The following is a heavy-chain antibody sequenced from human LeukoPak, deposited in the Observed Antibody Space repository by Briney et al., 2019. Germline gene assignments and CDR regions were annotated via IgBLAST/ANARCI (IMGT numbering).Heavy chain of an antibody. CDR3: ARFLKYYDSSGYYLDY. Sequence: SETLSLTCTVSGGSIGGFYWSWLRQSPDKGLEWIGHIYYSGSTTYNPSLKSRVTMSVDTSKNQFSLKLSSVTAADTAVYYCARFLKYYDSSGYYLDYWGQGTLVTVSS. V-gene: IGHV4-59*01. CDR1: GGSIGGFY. J-gene: IGHJ4*02. D-gene: IGHD3-22*01. CDR2: IYYSGST.